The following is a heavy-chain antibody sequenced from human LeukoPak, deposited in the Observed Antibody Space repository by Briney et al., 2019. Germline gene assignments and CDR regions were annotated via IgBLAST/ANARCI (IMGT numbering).Heavy chain of an antibody. J-gene: IGHJ5*02. D-gene: IGHD3-22*01. CDR1: GYTFTGYY. V-gene: IGHV1-2*02. Sequence: ASVKVSCKASGYTFTGYYMHWVRQAPGQGLEWMGWINPNSGGTNYAQKFQGRVTMTRDTSISTAYMELSRLRSDDTAVYYCARDHSSGYYMSPWGQGTLVTVSS. CDR2: INPNSGGT. CDR3: ARDHSSGYYMSP.